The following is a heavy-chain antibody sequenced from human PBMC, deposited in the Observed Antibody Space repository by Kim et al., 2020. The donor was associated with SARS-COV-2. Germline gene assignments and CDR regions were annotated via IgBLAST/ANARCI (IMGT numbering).Heavy chain of an antibody. D-gene: IGHD2-15*01. CDR1: GGTFSSYA. CDR2: IIPIFGTA. CDR3: AFGMVVAATPQEHYYYGMDV. Sequence: SVKVSCKASGGTFSSYAISWVRQAPGQGLEWMGGIIPIFGTANYAQKFQGRVTITADESTSTAYMELSSLRSEDTAVYYCAFGMVVAATPQEHYYYGMDVWGQGTTVTVSS. V-gene: IGHV1-69*13. J-gene: IGHJ6*02.